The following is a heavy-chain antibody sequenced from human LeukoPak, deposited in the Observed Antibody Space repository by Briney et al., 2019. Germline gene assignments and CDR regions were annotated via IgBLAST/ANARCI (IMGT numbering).Heavy chain of an antibody. Sequence: TGGSLRLSCAASGFTFSNVWMTWVRQAPEKGLEWLGHIKSKIHGETREYAAPVQGRFTISRDDSQNTVYLQMNSLRAEDTAVYYCLTIVETTFDAFDIWGQGTMVTVSS. D-gene: IGHD2/OR15-2a*01. CDR3: LTIVETTFDAFDI. CDR1: GFTFSNVW. J-gene: IGHJ3*02. CDR2: IKSKIHGETR. V-gene: IGHV3-15*05.